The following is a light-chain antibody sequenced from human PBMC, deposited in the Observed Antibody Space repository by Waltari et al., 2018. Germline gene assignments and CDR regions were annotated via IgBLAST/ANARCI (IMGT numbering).Light chain of an antibody. Sequence: QSVLTQPPSASGTPGQGVTISCSGGPSNIGTHVLNWYQQVPGKAPKLLIYRSDRRPAGVPDRFSGSKSGTSASLAISGLQSEDEADYYCAAWDDSLNGRWVFGGGTKVTVL. CDR3: AAWDDSLNGRWV. CDR2: RSD. J-gene: IGLJ3*02. CDR1: PSNIGTHV. V-gene: IGLV1-44*01.